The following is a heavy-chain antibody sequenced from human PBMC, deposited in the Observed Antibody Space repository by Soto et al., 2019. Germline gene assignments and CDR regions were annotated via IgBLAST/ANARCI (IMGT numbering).Heavy chain of an antibody. CDR2: IYWDDDK. V-gene: IGHV2-5*02. CDR3: AHIGQFPELGWTVRYYYYMDV. J-gene: IGHJ6*03. D-gene: IGHD7-27*01. CDR1: GFSLSTSGVG. Sequence: SGPTLVNPTQTLTLTCTFSGFSLSTSGVGVGWIRQPPGKALEWLALIYWDDDKRYSPSLKSRLTITKDTSKNQVVLTMTNMDPVDTATYYCAHIGQFPELGWTVRYYYYMDVWGKGTTVTVSS.